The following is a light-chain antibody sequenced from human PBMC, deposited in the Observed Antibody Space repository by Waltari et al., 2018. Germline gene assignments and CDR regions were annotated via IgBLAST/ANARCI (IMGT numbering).Light chain of an antibody. Sequence: DIQMTQSPSTLSESVGDSVKITCRASQSISNWLAWYQQKSGEAPKLLIFEASTLQSGVPSRFSGSGSGTEFTLTISSLQPDDLATYYCQQYNNYLLTFGGGTKVEIK. CDR3: QQYNNYLLT. J-gene: IGKJ4*01. CDR2: EAS. V-gene: IGKV1-5*03. CDR1: QSISNW.